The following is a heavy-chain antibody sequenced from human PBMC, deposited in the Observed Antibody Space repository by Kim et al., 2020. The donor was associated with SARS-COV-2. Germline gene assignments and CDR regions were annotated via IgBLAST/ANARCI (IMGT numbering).Heavy chain of an antibody. CDR1: GFTFSSYG. Sequence: GGSLRLSCAASGFTFSSYGMHWVRQAPGKGLEWVAVISYDGSNKYYADSVKGRFTISRDNSKNTLYLQMNSLRAEDTAVYYCAKDLGYSSGWYGARSFD. V-gene: IGHV3-30*18. J-gene: IGHJ4*01. CDR2: ISYDGSNK. CDR3: AKDLGYSSGWYGARSFD. D-gene: IGHD6-19*01.